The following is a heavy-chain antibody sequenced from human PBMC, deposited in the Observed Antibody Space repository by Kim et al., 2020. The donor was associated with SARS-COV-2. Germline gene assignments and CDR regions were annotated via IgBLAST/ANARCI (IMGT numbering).Heavy chain of an antibody. CDR2: IYYSGST. V-gene: IGHV4-59*01. CDR1: GGSISSYY. CDR3: ARGPFDY. Sequence: SETLSLTCTVSGGSISSYYWSWIRQPPGKGLEWIGYIYYSGSTNYNPSLKSRVTISVDTSKNQFSLKLSSVTAADTAVYYCARGPFDYWGQGTLVTVSS. J-gene: IGHJ4*02.